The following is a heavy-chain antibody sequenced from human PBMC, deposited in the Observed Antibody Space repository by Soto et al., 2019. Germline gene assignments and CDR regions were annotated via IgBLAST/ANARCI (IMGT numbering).Heavy chain of an antibody. Sequence: WGSLLLYCAASVFTFSIYAMHWVGQAPGKGLEWVAVISYDGSNKYYADSVKGRFTISRDNSKNTLYLQMNSLRAEDTAVYYCARERFLEWLSNGPFDYWGQGTMVTVSS. CDR3: ARERFLEWLSNGPFDY. CDR2: ISYDGSNK. D-gene: IGHD3-3*01. V-gene: IGHV3-30*14. J-gene: IGHJ4*02. CDR1: VFTFSIYA.